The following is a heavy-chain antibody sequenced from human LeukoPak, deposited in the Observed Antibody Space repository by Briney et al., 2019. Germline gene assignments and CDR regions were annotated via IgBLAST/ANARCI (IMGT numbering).Heavy chain of an antibody. V-gene: IGHV3-49*03. Sequence: PGGSLRLSCTTSGFTFGDYAMSWFRQAQGKGLEWVGFIRNKGYGETTEYAASVKGRFTISRDDSKSIAYLQMNSLKTEDTAVYYCARELRYSYGQYYFDFWGQGTLVTVSS. D-gene: IGHD5-18*01. CDR2: IRNKGYGETT. J-gene: IGHJ4*02. CDR3: ARELRYSYGQYYFDF. CDR1: GFTFGDYA.